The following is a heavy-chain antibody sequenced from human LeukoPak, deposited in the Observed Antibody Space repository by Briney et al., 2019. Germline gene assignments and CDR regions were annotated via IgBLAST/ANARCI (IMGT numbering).Heavy chain of an antibody. CDR1: GYTFSDYY. CDR3: ARVFPHYYVSSLPAD. J-gene: IGHJ4*02. D-gene: IGHD3-10*02. V-gene: IGHV1-2*02. CDR2: INPTSRDT. Sequence: GASVKVSCKASGYTFSDYYLQWVRQAPGQGLEWMGWINPTSRDTKYAQKFQGRVTMTRDTTTSTATLELRRLRSDDTAVYYCARVFPHYYVSSLPADWGQGTLVTVSS.